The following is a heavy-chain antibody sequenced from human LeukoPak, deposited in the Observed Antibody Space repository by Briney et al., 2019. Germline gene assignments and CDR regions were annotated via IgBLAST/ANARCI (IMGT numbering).Heavy chain of an antibody. J-gene: IGHJ6*03. CDR2: IYYSGST. CDR1: GGSISSYY. D-gene: IGHD6-13*01. V-gene: IGHV4-59*01. CDR3: ARSLVYSSWYQLNYYYYYMDV. Sequence: SETLSLTCTVSGGSISSYYWSWLRQPPGKGLEWIGYIYYSGSTNYNPSLKSRVTISVGTSKNQFSLKLSSVTAADTAVYYCARSLVYSSWYQLNYYYYYMDVWGKGTTVTVSS.